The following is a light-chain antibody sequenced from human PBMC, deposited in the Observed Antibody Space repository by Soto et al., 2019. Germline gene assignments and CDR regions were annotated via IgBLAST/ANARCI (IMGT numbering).Light chain of an antibody. CDR3: QQYGRSPLT. CDR1: QSVSSSY. Sequence: EVVLTQSPVTLSLSPGERATLSCRASQSVSSSYLAWYQQKPGQAPRLLIYGASSRATAIPGRFSGSGSGTDFTLTISRLEPEDFAVYYCQQYGRSPLTFGGGTKVEIK. J-gene: IGKJ4*01. CDR2: GAS. V-gene: IGKV3-20*01.